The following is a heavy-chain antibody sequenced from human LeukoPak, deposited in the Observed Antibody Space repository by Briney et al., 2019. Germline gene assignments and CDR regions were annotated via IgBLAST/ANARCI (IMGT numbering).Heavy chain of an antibody. CDR3: ARGIVGATSYFDY. V-gene: IGHV1-2*06. Sequence: ASVKVSCKASGYTFTGYYMHWVRQAPGQGLEWMGRINPNRGGTNYAQKFQGRVTMTRDTSISTAYMELSRLRSDDTAVYYCARGIVGATSYFDYWGQGTLVTVSS. J-gene: IGHJ4*02. CDR1: GYTFTGYY. CDR2: INPNRGGT. D-gene: IGHD1-26*01.